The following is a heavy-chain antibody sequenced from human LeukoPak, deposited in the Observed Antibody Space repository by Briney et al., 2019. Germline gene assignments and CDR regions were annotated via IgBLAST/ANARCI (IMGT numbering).Heavy chain of an antibody. CDR3: ARDYKYAFDN. V-gene: IGHV3-48*01. D-gene: IGHD5-24*01. J-gene: IGHJ4*02. CDR2: IGIDSGNT. CDR1: EFIYRYYS. Sequence: GWSLSLTCAASEFIYRYYSMNWVRPAAGKGLEWISYIGIDSGNTNYADSVKGRFTISGDKAKNSLYLQMNSLRVEDTAVYYCARDYKYAFDNWGQGTLVTVSS.